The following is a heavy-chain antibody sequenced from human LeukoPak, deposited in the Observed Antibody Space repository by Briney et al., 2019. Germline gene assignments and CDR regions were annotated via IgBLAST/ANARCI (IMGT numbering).Heavy chain of an antibody. CDR2: INTNTGNP. D-gene: IGHD6-13*01. J-gene: IGHJ4*02. V-gene: IGHV7-4-1*02. CDR3: AKDWGAAAGTHQFDY. Sequence: ASVKVSCKASGYTFTNYAMNWVRQAPGQGLEWMGWINTNTGNPTYVQGFTGRLVFSLDTSVSTAYLHISSLKAEDTAVYYCAKDWGAAAGTHQFDYWGQGTLVTVSS. CDR1: GYTFTNYA.